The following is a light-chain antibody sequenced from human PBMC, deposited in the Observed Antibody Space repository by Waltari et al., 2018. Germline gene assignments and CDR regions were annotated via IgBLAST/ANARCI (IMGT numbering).Light chain of an antibody. Sequence: QSALTQPPSASGSPGQSVSISCTGTSSDVAFYDFVSWYKQDPGKAPKLILYDFNKRPSGGPGRFSGSTSGNTASLIVSGLQADNEAYYYCSSYAGDDILIFGGGTKLTV. CDR1: SSDVAFYDF. CDR3: SSYAGDDILI. J-gene: IGLJ2*01. V-gene: IGLV2-8*01. CDR2: DFN.